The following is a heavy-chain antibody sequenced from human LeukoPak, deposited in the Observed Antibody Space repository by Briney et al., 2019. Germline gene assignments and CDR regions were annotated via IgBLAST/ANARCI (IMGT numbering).Heavy chain of an antibody. Sequence: PGVSLRLSCAASGFTFSSYAMHWVRQAPGKGLEWVAVISYDGSNKYYADSVKGRFTISRDNSKNTLYLQMNSLRAEDTAVYYCARSLLVVVPAAPLDYWGQGTLVTVSS. CDR3: ARSLLVVVPAAPLDY. D-gene: IGHD2-2*01. J-gene: IGHJ4*02. CDR2: ISYDGSNK. CDR1: GFTFSSYA. V-gene: IGHV3-30*04.